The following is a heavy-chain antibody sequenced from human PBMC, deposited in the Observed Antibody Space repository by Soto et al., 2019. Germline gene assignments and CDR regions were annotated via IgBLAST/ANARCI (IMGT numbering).Heavy chain of an antibody. Sequence: SETLSLTCTVSGGSISSGDYYWSWIRQHPGKGLEWIGYIYYSGSTYYNPSLKSRVTISVDTSKNQFSLKLSSVTAADTAVYYCARALHAYYYGMDVWGQGTTVTVSS. J-gene: IGHJ6*02. CDR3: ARALHAYYYGMDV. CDR2: IYYSGST. CDR1: GGSISSGDYY. V-gene: IGHV4-30-4*01.